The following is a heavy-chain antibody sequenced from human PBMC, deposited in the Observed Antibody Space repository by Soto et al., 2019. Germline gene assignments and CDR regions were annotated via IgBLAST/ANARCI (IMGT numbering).Heavy chain of an antibody. V-gene: IGHV3-30-3*01. CDR3: ARDPHYYGSGSYRGYYYYGMDV. CDR1: GFTFSSYA. D-gene: IGHD3-10*01. J-gene: IGHJ6*02. CDR2: ISYDGSNK. Sequence: QVQLVESGGGVVQPGRSLRLSCAASGFTFSSYAMHWVRQAPGKGLEWVAVISYDGSNKYYADSVKGRFTISRDNSKNTLYLQMNSRRAEDTAVYYCARDPHYYGSGSYRGYYYYGMDVWGQGTTVTVSS.